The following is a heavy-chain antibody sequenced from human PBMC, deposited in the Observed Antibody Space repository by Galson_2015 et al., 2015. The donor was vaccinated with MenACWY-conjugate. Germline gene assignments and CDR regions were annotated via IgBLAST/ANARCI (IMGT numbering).Heavy chain of an antibody. D-gene: IGHD2-2*02. CDR2: VSGSGGST. V-gene: IGHV3-23*01. CDR3: AKVPASIKRIYFDY. Sequence: APGRGLEWVSTVSGSGGSTYYADSVKGRFPISRDNSKNTLYLQMNSLRAEDTAVYFCAKVPASIKRIYFDYWGQGTLVTVSS. J-gene: IGHJ4*02.